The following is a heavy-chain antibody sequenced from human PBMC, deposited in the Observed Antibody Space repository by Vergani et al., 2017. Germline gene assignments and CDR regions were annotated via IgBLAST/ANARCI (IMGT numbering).Heavy chain of an antibody. Sequence: QVQLVESGGGVVQPGRSLRLSCAASGFTFSSYAMHWVRQAPGKGLEWVAVISYDGSNKYYADSVKGRFTISRDNSKNTLYLQMNSLRAEDTAVYYCARGSGVGAHWGLDYWGQGTLVTVSS. CDR3: ARGSGVGAHWGLDY. CDR1: GFTFSSYA. CDR2: ISYDGSNK. V-gene: IGHV3-30*01. D-gene: IGHD1-26*01. J-gene: IGHJ4*02.